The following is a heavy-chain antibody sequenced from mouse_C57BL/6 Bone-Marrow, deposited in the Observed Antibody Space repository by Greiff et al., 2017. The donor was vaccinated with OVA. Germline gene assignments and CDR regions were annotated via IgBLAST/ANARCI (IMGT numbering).Heavy chain of an antibody. Sequence: EVNVVDSGGGLVQPKGSLKLSCAASGFTFNTYAMHWVRQAPGKGLEWVARIRSKSSNYATYYADSVKDRFTISRDDSQSMLYLQKNNLKTEDTAGYYCMRDRAYGNYPDYWGQGTLVTVSA. CDR2: IRSKSSNYAT. CDR3: MRDRAYGNYPDY. D-gene: IGHD2-1*01. J-gene: IGHJ3*01. CDR1: GFTFNTYA. V-gene: IGHV10-3*01.